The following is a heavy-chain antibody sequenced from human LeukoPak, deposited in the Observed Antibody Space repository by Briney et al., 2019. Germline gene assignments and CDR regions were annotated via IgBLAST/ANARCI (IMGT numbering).Heavy chain of an antibody. CDR2: IYYSGST. V-gene: IGHV4-59*01. J-gene: IGHJ6*03. CDR1: GGSISSYY. Sequence: PSETLSLTCTVSGGSISSYYWSWIRQPPGKGLEWIGYIYYSGSTNYNPSLKSRVTISVDTSKNQFSLKLSSVTAADTAVYYCARDRRCCTNGVCYYYYYYMDVWGKGTTVTVSS. CDR3: ARDRRCCTNGVCYYYYYYMDV. D-gene: IGHD2-8*01.